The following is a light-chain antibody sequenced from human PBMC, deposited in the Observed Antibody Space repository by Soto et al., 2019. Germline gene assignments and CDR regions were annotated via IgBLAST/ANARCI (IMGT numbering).Light chain of an antibody. CDR1: QSISTW. J-gene: IGKJ1*01. Sequence: DIQMTQSPSTLSAFVGDRATITCRASQSISTWLAWYQQKPGKAPKLLIYKPSSLESGDPSRFSGSGSGTEFTLTITSLQPDDSATYYCQQYYSYSWTFGQGTKVEI. CDR2: KPS. CDR3: QQYYSYSWT. V-gene: IGKV1-5*03.